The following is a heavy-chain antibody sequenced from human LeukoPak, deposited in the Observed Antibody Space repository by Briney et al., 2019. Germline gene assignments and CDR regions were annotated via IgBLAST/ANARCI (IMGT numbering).Heavy chain of an antibody. CDR2: ASSDGDTT. Sequence: GGSLRLSCAASGFTFSRYGMHWVRQAPGKGLEWVAVASSDGDTTYYADSVKGRFTISRDNSRNTLYLQVNSLRAENTAVYYCAKEGSTTFREDFDCWGQGTLVIVSS. J-gene: IGHJ4*02. D-gene: IGHD3-16*01. CDR3: AKEGSTTFREDFDC. V-gene: IGHV3-30*18. CDR1: GFTFSRYG.